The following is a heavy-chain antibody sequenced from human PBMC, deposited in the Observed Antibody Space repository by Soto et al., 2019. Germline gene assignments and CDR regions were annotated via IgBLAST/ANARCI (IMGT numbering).Heavy chain of an antibody. CDR1: GFTFSNYA. J-gene: IGHJ4*02. V-gene: IGHV3-23*01. D-gene: IGHD5-12*01. CDR3: AKDLNWVATISRPPIFDY. CDR2: ISGSGGST. Sequence: GGSLRLSCAASGFTFSNYAMSWVRQAPGKGLEWVSAISGSGGSTYYADSVKGRFTISRDNSKNTLYLQMNSLRAEDTAVYYCAKDLNWVATISRPPIFDYWGQGTLVTVSS.